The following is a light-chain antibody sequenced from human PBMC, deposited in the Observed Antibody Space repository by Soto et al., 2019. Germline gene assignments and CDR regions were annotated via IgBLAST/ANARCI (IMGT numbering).Light chain of an antibody. Sequence: DIHMTQSPSSLSASVGDRVTITCRASQSISNYLNWYQQKPGKAPNLLIYIASNLHSGVPSRFSGSGSGTDFTLTISSLQPEDFATYYCQQSYRTPRTFGQGTKVDIK. CDR2: IAS. J-gene: IGKJ1*01. V-gene: IGKV1-39*01. CDR1: QSISNY. CDR3: QQSYRTPRT.